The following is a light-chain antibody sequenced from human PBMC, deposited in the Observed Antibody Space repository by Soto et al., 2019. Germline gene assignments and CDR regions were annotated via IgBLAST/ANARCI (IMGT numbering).Light chain of an antibody. Sequence: QSVLTQPPSASGTPGQRVTISCSGSNSNIGCNTVNWYQQFPGAAPKLLVYSSNLRPSGVPDRFSGSKSGTSASLAISGLQSEDESDYYCAAWDGSLNGVVFGGGTKLTVL. CDR3: AAWDGSLNGVV. J-gene: IGLJ3*02. CDR1: NSNIGCNT. V-gene: IGLV1-44*01. CDR2: SSN.